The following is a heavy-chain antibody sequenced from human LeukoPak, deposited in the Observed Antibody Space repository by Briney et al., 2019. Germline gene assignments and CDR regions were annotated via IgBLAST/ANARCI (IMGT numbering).Heavy chain of an antibody. CDR2: INHSGST. D-gene: IGHD6-19*01. Sequence: SETLSLTCIVSAYSISSGYYWSWIRQPPGKGLEWIGEINHSGSTNYNPSLKSRVTISVDTSKNQFSLKLSSVTAADTAVYYCAHSGWYYYYYYMDVWGKGTTVTISS. J-gene: IGHJ6*03. CDR3: AHSGWYYYYYYMDV. V-gene: IGHV4-38-2*02. CDR1: AYSISSGYY.